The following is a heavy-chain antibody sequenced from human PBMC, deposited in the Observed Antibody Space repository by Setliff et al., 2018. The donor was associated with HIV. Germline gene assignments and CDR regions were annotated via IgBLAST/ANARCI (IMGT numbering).Heavy chain of an antibody. J-gene: IGHJ3*01. CDR3: ANPHDGGAFDV. D-gene: IGHD1-1*01. CDR2: VIPSFATA. Sequence: SVKVSCKASGGTFKNLAISWVRQAPGQGLEWMGGVIPSFATANYAQKFQGRITITADELTSTVYMDLNSLKSEDSAVYYCANPHDGGAFDVWGQGTAVTVSS. V-gene: IGHV1-69*13. CDR1: GGTFKNLA.